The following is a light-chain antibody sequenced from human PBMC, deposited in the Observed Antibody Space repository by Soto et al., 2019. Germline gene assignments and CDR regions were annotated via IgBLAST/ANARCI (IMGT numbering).Light chain of an antibody. CDR1: QDTSNY. J-gene: IGKJ3*01. CDR2: DAS. V-gene: IGKV1-33*01. Sequence: DIQMTPSTYSLSASVGDRVTITCQASQDTSNYLKWYQQKPGKAPKHLIYDASNWETGVPSRFMGRGSETDFTITISILQPEDIARYYFQQYDKHLLLTFGPETKVDIK. CDR3: QQYDKHLLLT.